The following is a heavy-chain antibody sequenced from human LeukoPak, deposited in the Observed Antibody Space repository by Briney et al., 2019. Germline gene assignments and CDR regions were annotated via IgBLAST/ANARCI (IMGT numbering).Heavy chain of an antibody. CDR2: ISWNSGSI. D-gene: IGHD6-13*01. V-gene: IGHV3-9*01. J-gene: IGHJ6*02. CDR3: AKDTFGYSSSWYSRHGMDV. Sequence: PGGSLRLSCAASGFTFDDYAMHWVRQAPGKGLEWVSGISWNSGSIGYADSVKGRFTISRDNAKNSLYPQMNSLRAEDTALYYCAKDTFGYSSSWYSRHGMDVWGQGTTVTVSS. CDR1: GFTFDDYA.